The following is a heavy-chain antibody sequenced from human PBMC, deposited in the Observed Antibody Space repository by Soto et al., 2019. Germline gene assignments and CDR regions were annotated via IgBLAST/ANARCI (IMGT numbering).Heavy chain of an antibody. CDR2: INAGNGNT. Sequence: GASVKVSCKASGYTFTSYAMHWVRQAPGQRLEWMGWINAGNGNTKYSQKFQGRVTITGDTSASTAYMELSSLRSEDTAVYYCARARITIFGVVTAMDVWGQGTTVTVSS. CDR1: GYTFTSYA. J-gene: IGHJ6*02. V-gene: IGHV1-3*01. CDR3: ARARITIFGVVTAMDV. D-gene: IGHD3-3*01.